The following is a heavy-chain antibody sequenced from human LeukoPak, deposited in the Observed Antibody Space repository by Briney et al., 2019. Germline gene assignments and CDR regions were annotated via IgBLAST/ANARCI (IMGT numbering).Heavy chain of an antibody. CDR1: AFTFSNYG. Sequence: GGSLRLSCAASAFTFSNYGMHWVRQAPGKGLDWVAVVSYDGSNKYYADSVKGRFTISRDNSKNTLYLQMNSLRAEDTAVYYCAKEGTTTAVADSHFDYWGQGTLVTVSS. D-gene: IGHD6-13*01. J-gene: IGHJ4*01. CDR2: VSYDGSNK. V-gene: IGHV3-30*18. CDR3: AKEGTTTAVADSHFDY.